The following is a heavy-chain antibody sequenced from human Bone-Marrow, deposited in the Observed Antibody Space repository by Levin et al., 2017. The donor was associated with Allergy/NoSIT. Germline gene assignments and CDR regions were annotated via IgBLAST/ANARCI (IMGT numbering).Heavy chain of an antibody. D-gene: IGHD2-15*01. CDR3: ARHEGRDCSHGTCYYKRIDP. J-gene: IGHJ5*02. CDR2: IYNSGST. CDR1: GGSISSSVYY. V-gene: IGHV4-39*01. Sequence: MTSETLSLTCTVSGGSISSSVYYWGWIRQPPGKELQWIGTIYNSGSTYYNPSLKSRVTISVDTSKNQFSLNLRSVTAADTGVYYCARHEGRDCSHGTCYYKRIDPWGQGTLVTVSS.